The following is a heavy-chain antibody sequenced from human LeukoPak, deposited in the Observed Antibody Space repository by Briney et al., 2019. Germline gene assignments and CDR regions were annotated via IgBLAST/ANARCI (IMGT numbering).Heavy chain of an antibody. Sequence: PGGSLRLSCAASGFTLSSHWMSWVRQAPGKGLEWVANINQDGSAKYYVDSVKGRFTISRDNAKNPLYLQMNSLRAEDTALYYCAKVAGYCSGGSCYGLDYWGQGTLVTVSS. D-gene: IGHD2-15*01. CDR2: INQDGSAK. CDR1: GFTLSSHW. J-gene: IGHJ4*02. V-gene: IGHV3-7*03. CDR3: AKVAGYCSGGSCYGLDY.